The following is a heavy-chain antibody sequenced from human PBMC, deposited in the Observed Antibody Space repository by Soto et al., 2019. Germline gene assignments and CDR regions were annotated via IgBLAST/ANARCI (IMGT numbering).Heavy chain of an antibody. J-gene: IGHJ6*02. D-gene: IGHD6-19*01. V-gene: IGHV4-61*08. CDR1: GDSINSAGYY. Sequence: SETLSLTCTFSGDSINSAGYYWTWIRQDPGQGLEWIGYIYYNGSTNYNPSLKSRVTISSDTSKNQSSPRLFSVTAADTAVYYCARDRPRTIYNSDYYNYGMDVWGQGTTVTVSS. CDR3: ARDRPRTIYNSDYYNYGMDV. CDR2: IYYNGST.